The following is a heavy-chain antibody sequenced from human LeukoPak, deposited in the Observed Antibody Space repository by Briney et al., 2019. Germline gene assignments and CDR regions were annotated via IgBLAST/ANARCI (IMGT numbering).Heavy chain of an antibody. V-gene: IGHV4-34*01. Sequence: SETLSLTCAVYGGSFSGYYWSWIRQPPGKGLEWIGSIYYSGSTYYNPSLKSRVTISVDTSKNQFSLKLSSVTAADTAVYYCARHLFAYGDYPNWFDPWGQGTLVTVSS. CDR3: ARHLFAYGDYPNWFDP. J-gene: IGHJ5*02. D-gene: IGHD4-17*01. CDR1: GGSFSGYY. CDR2: IYYSGST.